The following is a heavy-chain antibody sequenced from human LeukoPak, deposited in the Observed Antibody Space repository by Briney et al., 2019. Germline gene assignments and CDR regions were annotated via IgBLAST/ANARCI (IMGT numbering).Heavy chain of an antibody. CDR2: ISYSGST. Sequence: SETLSLTYTVSGGSISSYYWRWIRQPPGKGLEWIGYISYSGSTNYNPSLKSRVTMSVDTSKNQFSLSLSSVTAADTAVYYCARDYGGKGDYWGQGTLVTVSS. CDR1: GGSISSYY. CDR3: ARDYGGKGDY. V-gene: IGHV4-59*01. D-gene: IGHD4-23*01. J-gene: IGHJ4*02.